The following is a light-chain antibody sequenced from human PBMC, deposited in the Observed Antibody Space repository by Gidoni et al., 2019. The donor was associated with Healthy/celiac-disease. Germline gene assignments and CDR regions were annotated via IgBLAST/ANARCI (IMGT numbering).Light chain of an antibody. J-gene: IGKJ1*01. CDR2: AAS. CDR3: QQSYSTPWT. CDR1: QSISSY. Sequence: DIQMTQSPSSLSASVGDRVTITCRASQSISSYLNWYQQKPGKAPKLLIYAASSLQSGVPSRFSGGGSGTDFTLTISCLQPEDFATYYCQQSYSTPWTFXXXTKVEIK. V-gene: IGKV1-39*01.